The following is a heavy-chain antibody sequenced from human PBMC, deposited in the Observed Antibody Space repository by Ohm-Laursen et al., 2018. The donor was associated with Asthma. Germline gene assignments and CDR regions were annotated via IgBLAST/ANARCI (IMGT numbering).Heavy chain of an antibody. CDR2: ISSSSSYT. CDR1: GFTFSDYY. D-gene: IGHD1-26*01. Sequence: SLRISCAASGFTFSDYYMSWIRQAPGKGLEWVSYISSSSSYTNYADSVKGRFTISRDNARNSVYLQMNSLRAEDTALYYCARIGPEWELPGREYSLIHWGQGTLVTVSS. V-gene: IGHV3-11*06. CDR3: ARIGPEWELPGREYSLIH. J-gene: IGHJ1*01.